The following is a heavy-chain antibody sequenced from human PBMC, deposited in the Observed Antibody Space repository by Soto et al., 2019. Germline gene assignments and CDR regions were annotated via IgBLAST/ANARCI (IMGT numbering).Heavy chain of an antibody. V-gene: IGHV5-10-1*01. Sequence: PGESLKISCKGSGYSFTSYWISWVRQMPGKGLEWMGRIDPSDSYTNYSPSFQGHVTISADKSISTAYLQWSSLKASDTAMYYCARHPLAVAGTYYYYGMDAWGQGTTVTVSS. CDR2: IDPSDSYT. CDR3: ARHPLAVAGTYYYYGMDA. D-gene: IGHD6-19*01. CDR1: GYSFTSYW. J-gene: IGHJ6*02.